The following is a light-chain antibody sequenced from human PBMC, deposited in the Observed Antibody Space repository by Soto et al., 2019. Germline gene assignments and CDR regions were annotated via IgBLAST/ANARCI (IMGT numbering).Light chain of an antibody. CDR3: AAWGDSLNGVV. CDR2: VAT. CDR1: SSNIGSNT. Sequence: QSVLTQPPSASGTPGQRVTISCSGSSSNIGSNTVNWYQHLPGTAPKLLIYVATHRPSAVPDRFSGSKSGSSASLAISGLQSDDEADYYCAAWGDSLNGVVFGGGTKLTVL. V-gene: IGLV1-44*01. J-gene: IGLJ2*01.